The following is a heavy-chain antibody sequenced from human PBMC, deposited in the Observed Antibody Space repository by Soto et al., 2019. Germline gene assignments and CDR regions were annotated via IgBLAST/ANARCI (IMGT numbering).Heavy chain of an antibody. V-gene: IGHV3-23*01. CDR3: AKDTIMITFGGVIPHDAFDI. D-gene: IGHD3-16*02. J-gene: IGHJ3*02. CDR2: ISGSGGST. CDR1: GFTFSSYA. Sequence: GGSLRLSCAASGFTFSSYAMSWVRQAPGKGLKWVSAISGSGGSTYYADSVKGRFTISRDNSKNTLYLQMNSLRAEDTAVYYCAKDTIMITFGGVIPHDAFDIWGQGTMVTVSS.